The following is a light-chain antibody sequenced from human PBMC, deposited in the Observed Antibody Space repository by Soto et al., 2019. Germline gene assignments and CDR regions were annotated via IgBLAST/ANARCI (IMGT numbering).Light chain of an antibody. CDR1: QSVSSN. J-gene: IGKJ1*01. CDR3: QQYNNWPAT. Sequence: EIVMTQSPATLSVSPGERATLSCRASQSVSSNLAWYQQKPGQAPRLLIYGASTRATGIPARFSGSGSGTEFTLTISSLQSEDFAVYYCQQYNNWPATFVQAT. CDR2: GAS. V-gene: IGKV3-15*01.